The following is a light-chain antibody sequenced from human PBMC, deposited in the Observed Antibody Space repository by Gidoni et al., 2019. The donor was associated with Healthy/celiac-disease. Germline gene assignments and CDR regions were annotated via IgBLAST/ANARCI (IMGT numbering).Light chain of an antibody. V-gene: IGLV3-25*02. CDR2: KDS. J-gene: IGLJ2*01. Sequence: SYELTQPPSVSVSPGQTARITCSGDALPKQYAYWYQQKPGQAPVLVIYKDSERPSGIPERFSGSSSGTTVTLTSSGVQAEDEADYYCQSADSSGTSYVVFGGGTKLTVL. CDR1: ALPKQY. CDR3: QSADSSGTSYVV.